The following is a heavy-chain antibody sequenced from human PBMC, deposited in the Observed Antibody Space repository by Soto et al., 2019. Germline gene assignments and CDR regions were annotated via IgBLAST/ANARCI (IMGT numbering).Heavy chain of an antibody. CDR1: GGTFRNYP. Sequence: QVQLVQSGTAVKKPGSSVKVSCKASGGTFRNYPINWVRQAPGQGLEWMGSIFPLTDIPDYAQNFQARLTISADKSTSTAYMELSNLTSDDTAMYFCARGPLVVLNYFESWGQGTLVTVSS. J-gene: IGHJ4*02. CDR2: IFPLTDIP. CDR3: ARGPLVVLNYFES. V-gene: IGHV1-69*02.